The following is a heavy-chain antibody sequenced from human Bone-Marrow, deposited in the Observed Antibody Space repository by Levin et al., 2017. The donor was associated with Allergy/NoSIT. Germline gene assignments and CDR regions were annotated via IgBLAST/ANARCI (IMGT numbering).Heavy chain of an antibody. V-gene: IGHV4-38-2*01. CDR2: IDHTGST. D-gene: IGHD2-15*01. J-gene: IGHJ4*02. CDR3: ARTLGYCNGDSCYFYFDY. CDR1: NYSISSGFY. Sequence: SQTLSLTCGVSNYSISSGFYWGWIRQPPGTGLEWIGNIDHTGSTYYNPSLKSRVTISVDTSKNQFSLKVTSVTAADTAVYYCARTLGYCNGDSCYFYFDYWGRGILVTVSS.